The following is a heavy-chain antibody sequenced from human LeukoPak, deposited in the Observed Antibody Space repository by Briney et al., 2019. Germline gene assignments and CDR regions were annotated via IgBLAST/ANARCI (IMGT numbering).Heavy chain of an antibody. CDR3: ARDGTSTDDY. CDR1: GYTFSNFG. D-gene: IGHD2-2*01. V-gene: IGHV1-18*01. Sequence: ASETVSCKTSGYTFSNFGINWVRQAPGQGLEWMGWISGNNDNPNYGQKFQGRFTGTTDSSTSTAYMELRNLTFDDTAVYYCARDGTSTDDYWGQGTLVTVSS. CDR2: ISGNNDNP. J-gene: IGHJ4*02.